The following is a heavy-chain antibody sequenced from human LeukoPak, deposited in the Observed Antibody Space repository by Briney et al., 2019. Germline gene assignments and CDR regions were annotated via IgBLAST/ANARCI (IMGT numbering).Heavy chain of an antibody. V-gene: IGHV3-30-3*01. D-gene: IGHD2-21*01. CDR2: ISYDGSNK. CDR1: GFTFSSYA. CDR3: ASLYYDY. Sequence: GGSLRLSCAASGFTFSSYATHWVRQAPGKGLEWVAVISYDGSNKYYADSVKGRFTISRDNSKNTLYLQMNSLRAEDTAVYYCASLYYDYWGQGTLVTVSS. J-gene: IGHJ4*02.